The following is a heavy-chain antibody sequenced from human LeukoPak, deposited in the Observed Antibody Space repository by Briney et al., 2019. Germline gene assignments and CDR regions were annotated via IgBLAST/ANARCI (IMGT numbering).Heavy chain of an antibody. V-gene: IGHV4-34*01. CDR2: INHSAST. CDR1: GGSLRGYY. Sequence: SETLSLTCAVYGGSLRGYYWSWIRQAPGKGLEWIGEINHSASTNYNPSLKSRVTISVDTSKNQFSLKLSSVTAADTAVYYCARHRLTMVRGVIITLYYFDYWGQGTLVTVSS. D-gene: IGHD3-10*01. CDR3: ARHRLTMVRGVIITLYYFDY. J-gene: IGHJ4*02.